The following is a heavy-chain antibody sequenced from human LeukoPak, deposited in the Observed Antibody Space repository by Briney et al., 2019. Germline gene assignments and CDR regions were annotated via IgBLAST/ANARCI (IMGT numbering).Heavy chain of an antibody. Sequence: GESLKISCKGSGYSFTSYWIGWVRHMHGKGLEWMGIIYPGDSDTRYSPSFQGQVTISADKSISTAYLQWSSLKAPDTAMYYCARSGELPNYYCYGMDVWGQGTTVTVSS. CDR1: GYSFTSYW. J-gene: IGHJ6*02. CDR2: IYPGDSDT. V-gene: IGHV5-51*01. CDR3: ARSGELPNYYCYGMDV. D-gene: IGHD3-10*01.